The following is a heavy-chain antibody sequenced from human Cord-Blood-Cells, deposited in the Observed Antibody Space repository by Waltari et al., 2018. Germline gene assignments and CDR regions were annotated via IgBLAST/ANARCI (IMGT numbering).Heavy chain of an antibody. CDR2: SNTTTGNP. CDR1: GYTFTSYA. J-gene: IGHJ6*02. D-gene: IGHD2-2*01. V-gene: IGHV7-4-1*02. CDR3: ARDGDIVVVPAARKYGMDV. Sequence: QVQLVQSGSELKKPGASVKVSCKASGYTFTSYAMNWVRQAPGQGLEWMGWSNTTTGNPTYAQGFTGRFVFSLDTSVSTAYLQISSLKAEDTAVYYCARDGDIVVVPAARKYGMDVWGQGTTVTVSS.